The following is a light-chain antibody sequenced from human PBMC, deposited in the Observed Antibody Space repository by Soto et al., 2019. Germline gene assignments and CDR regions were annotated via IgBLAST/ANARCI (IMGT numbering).Light chain of an antibody. Sequence: DVQMTQSPSSLSASVGDRVTITCRASQGINSWLAWYQQKPEKAPKSLSYAASSLQTGVPSRFSGSGSGTDFTLTISNLQPEDSANYYCQQYNIYPLTFGGGTKVEIK. CDR1: QGINSW. J-gene: IGKJ4*01. CDR3: QQYNIYPLT. CDR2: AAS. V-gene: IGKV1D-16*01.